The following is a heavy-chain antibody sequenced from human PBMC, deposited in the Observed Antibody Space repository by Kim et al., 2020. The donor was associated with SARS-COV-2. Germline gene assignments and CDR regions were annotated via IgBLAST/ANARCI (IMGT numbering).Heavy chain of an antibody. Sequence: GGSLRLSCAASGFTFSDYYMGWIRQAPGKGPEWLSYISGDSTSEINYADSARGRFTISRDNPKNSLYLQMNSLRDEDTAVYYCVREARRAYGPPDYWGQGTLVTVSS. J-gene: IGHJ4*02. CDR1: GFTFSDYY. V-gene: IGHV3-11*05. D-gene: IGHD4-17*01. CDR2: ISGDSTSEI. CDR3: VREARRAYGPPDY.